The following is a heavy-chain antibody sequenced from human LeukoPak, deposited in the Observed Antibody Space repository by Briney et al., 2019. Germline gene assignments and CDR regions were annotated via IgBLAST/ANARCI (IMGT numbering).Heavy chain of an antibody. CDR3: ARAPRRGVMDV. J-gene: IGHJ6*03. Sequence: GGSLRLSCAASGSSFSRHWMSWARQAPGKGLEWVANIKQDGSEKYYVDSVKGRFTISRDNAQNSLHLQMNSLRAEDTAVYYCARAPRRGVMDVWGKGTTVSVSS. D-gene: IGHD3-10*01. V-gene: IGHV3-7*01. CDR1: GSSFSRHW. CDR2: IKQDGSEK.